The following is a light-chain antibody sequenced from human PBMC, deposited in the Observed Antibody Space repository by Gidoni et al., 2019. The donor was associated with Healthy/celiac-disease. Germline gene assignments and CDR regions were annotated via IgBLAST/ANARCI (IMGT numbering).Light chain of an antibody. CDR1: QSVSSY. CDR2: DAS. CDR3: QQRSNWPPGT. V-gene: IGKV3-11*01. Sequence: EIVLTQSPATLSLSPGERATLSCRASQSVSSYLAWYQQKLGQAPRLLIYDASNRATGIPARFSGSGSGTDFTLTISSLEPEDFAVYYCQQRSNWPPGTFGPXTKVDIK. J-gene: IGKJ3*01.